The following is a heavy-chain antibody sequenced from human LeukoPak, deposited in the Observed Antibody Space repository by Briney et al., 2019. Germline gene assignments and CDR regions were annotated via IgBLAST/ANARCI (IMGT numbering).Heavy chain of an antibody. CDR2: INPSGDST. D-gene: IGHD4-17*01. Sequence: ASVKVSCKASEYTFSNSYMHWMRQAPGQGLQWMGIINPSGDSTTYAQKFQGRVTMTRDTSTSTVYMELSSLRSEDTAVYYCARGYPVTTWGASDYWGQGTLVTVSS. V-gene: IGHV1-46*01. CDR1: EYTFSNSY. CDR3: ARGYPVTTWGASDY. J-gene: IGHJ4*02.